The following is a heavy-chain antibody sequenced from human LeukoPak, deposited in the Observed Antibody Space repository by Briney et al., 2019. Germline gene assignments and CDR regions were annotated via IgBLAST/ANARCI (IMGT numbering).Heavy chain of an antibody. J-gene: IGHJ6*02. CDR1: GGSISSYY. V-gene: IGHV4-59*01. Sequence: PSETLSLTCTASGGSISSYYWSWIRQPPGKGLVWIGYIYYSGSTNYNPSLKSRVTISVDTSKNQFSLKLSSVTAADTAVYYCARAGRGAAAGTGDYYDYGMDVWGQGTTVTVSS. CDR3: ARAGRGAAAGTGDYYDYGMDV. D-gene: IGHD6-13*01. CDR2: IYYSGST.